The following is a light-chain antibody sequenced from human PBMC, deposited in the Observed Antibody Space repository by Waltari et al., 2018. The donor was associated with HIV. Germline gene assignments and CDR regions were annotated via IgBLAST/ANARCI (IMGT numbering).Light chain of an antibody. Sequence: YELTQPPSVSVSPGQTAAITCSGDAMPTQYSFWYQQRPGQAPVMVIFKDTQRASGIPERFSGSSSGTTVTLTISGVQTEDEADYYCQSVDAGGTQVVFGGGTKVSVL. CDR2: KDT. J-gene: IGLJ2*01. CDR3: QSVDAGGTQVV. CDR1: AMPTQY. V-gene: IGLV3-25*03.